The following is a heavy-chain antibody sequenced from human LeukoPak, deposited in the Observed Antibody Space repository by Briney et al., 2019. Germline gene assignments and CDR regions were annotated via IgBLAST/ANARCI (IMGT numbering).Heavy chain of an antibody. J-gene: IGHJ5*02. CDR2: INHSGST. CDR3: ARGGFITMVRGVKFDP. CDR1: GGSFSDYY. Sequence: PSETLSLTCAVYGGSFSDYYWSWIRQPPGKGLEWIGEINHSGSTNYNPSLKSRVSISVDTSKNQFSLKLSSVTAADTVVYYCARGGFITMVRGVKFDPWGQGTLVTVSS. D-gene: IGHD3-10*01. V-gene: IGHV4-34*01.